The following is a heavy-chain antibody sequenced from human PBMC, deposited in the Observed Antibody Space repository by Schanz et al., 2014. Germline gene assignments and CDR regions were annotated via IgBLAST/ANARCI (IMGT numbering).Heavy chain of an antibody. V-gene: IGHV3-23*04. J-gene: IGHJ4*02. D-gene: IGHD3-10*01. CDR1: GFTFSDYS. Sequence: EVQLVESGGGLVQPGGSLRLSCGASGFTFSDYSMNWVRQAPGKGLEWVSYIGGSGSDTYYADSVRGRFTISRDNSKNMLYLQMNSLRADDTAVYYCAKKGGDYGSGSYQIIDDWGQGTLVTVSS. CDR2: IGGSGSDT. CDR3: AKKGGDYGSGSYQIIDD.